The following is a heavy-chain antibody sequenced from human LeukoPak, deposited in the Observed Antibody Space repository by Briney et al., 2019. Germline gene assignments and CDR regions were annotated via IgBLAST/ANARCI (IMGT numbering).Heavy chain of an antibody. CDR3: AKGPPSVTTLWFTWFDP. CDR2: ISWNSGSI. J-gene: IGHJ5*02. D-gene: IGHD4-11*01. CDR1: GFTFDDYA. V-gene: IGHV3-9*01. Sequence: GRSLRLSCAASGFTFDDYAMHWVRQAPGKGLEWVSGISWNSGSIDYADSVKGRFTISRDNAKNSLYLQMNSLRAEDTALYYCAKGPPSVTTLWFTWFDPWGQGTLVTVSS.